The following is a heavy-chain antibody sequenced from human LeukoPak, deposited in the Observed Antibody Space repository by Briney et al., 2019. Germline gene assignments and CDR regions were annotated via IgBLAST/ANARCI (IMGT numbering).Heavy chain of an antibody. V-gene: IGHV3-7*05. Sequence: GGSLRLSCAASGFTLSDYWMTWVRQAPGKGLEWVTNIKQDGSDKYYVDSVKGRFTVSRDNAKNSLFLQMNSLTAEDTAVYYCARSYRSAFDIWGQGTVVTVSS. CDR3: ARSYRSAFDI. CDR2: IKQDGSDK. J-gene: IGHJ3*02. D-gene: IGHD3-10*01. CDR1: GFTLSDYW.